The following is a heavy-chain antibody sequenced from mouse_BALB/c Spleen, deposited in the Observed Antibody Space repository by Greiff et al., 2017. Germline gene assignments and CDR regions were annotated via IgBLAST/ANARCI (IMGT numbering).Heavy chain of an antibody. CDR2: IYPGSGST. CDR1: GYTFTSYW. J-gene: IGHJ1*01. CDR3: TRGYYGSRYFDV. Sequence: LQQLGSELVRPGASVKLSCKASGYTFTSYWMHWVKQRHGQGLEWIGNIYPGSGSTNYDEKFKSKGTLTVDTSSSTAYMHLSSLTSEDSAVYYCTRGYYGSRYFDVWGAGTTVTVSS. V-gene: IGHV1S22*01. D-gene: IGHD1-1*01.